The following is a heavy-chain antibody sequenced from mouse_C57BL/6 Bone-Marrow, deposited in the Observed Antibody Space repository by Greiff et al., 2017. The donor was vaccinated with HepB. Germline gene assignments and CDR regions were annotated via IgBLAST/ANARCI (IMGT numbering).Heavy chain of an antibody. CDR1: GYAFSSSW. Sequence: QVQLQQSGPELVKPGASVKLSCKASGYAFSSSWMNWVKQRPGKGLEWIGRIDPGDGDTNYNGKFKGKATLTADKSSSTAYMQLSSLTSEDSAVYFCANFYPWFAYWGQGTLVTVSA. V-gene: IGHV1-82*01. J-gene: IGHJ3*01. CDR2: IDPGDGDT. D-gene: IGHD2-1*01. CDR3: ANFYPWFAY.